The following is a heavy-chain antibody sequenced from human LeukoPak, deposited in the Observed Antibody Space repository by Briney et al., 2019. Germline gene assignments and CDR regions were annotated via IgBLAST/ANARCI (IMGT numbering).Heavy chain of an antibody. CDR2: INHSGST. V-gene: IGHV4-34*01. D-gene: IGHD1-26*01. CDR1: GGSFSGYY. Sequence: SETPSLTCAVYGGSFSGYYWSWIRQPPGKGLEWIGEINHSGSTNYNPSLKSRVTISVDTSKNQFSLKLSSVTAADTAVYYCARGYRGSSYNWFDPWGQGTLVTVSS. J-gene: IGHJ5*02. CDR3: ARGYRGSSYNWFDP.